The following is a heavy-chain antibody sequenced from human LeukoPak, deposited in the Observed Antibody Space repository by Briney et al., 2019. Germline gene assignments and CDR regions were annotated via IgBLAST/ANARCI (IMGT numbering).Heavy chain of an antibody. CDR3: ARRRMYYYDSSGYYTNDY. V-gene: IGHV4-39*01. CDR2: IYYSGST. Sequence: PSETLSLTCTVSGGSISSSSYYWGWIRQPPGEGLEWIGSIYYSGSTYYNPSLKSRVTISVDTSKNQFSLKLSSVTAADTAVYYCARRRMYYYDSSGYYTNDYWGQGTLVTVSS. J-gene: IGHJ4*02. CDR1: GGSISSSSYY. D-gene: IGHD3-22*01.